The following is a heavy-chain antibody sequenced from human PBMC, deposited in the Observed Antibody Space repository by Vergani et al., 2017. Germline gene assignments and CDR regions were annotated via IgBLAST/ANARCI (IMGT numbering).Heavy chain of an antibody. Sequence: EVQLVESGGGLVKPGGSLRLSCAASGFTFSSYSMNWVRQAPGKGLEWVSSISSSSSYIYYSDSVKCRFTISRDNAKNSLYLQMNSLRAEDTAVYYCARANPLIDYWGQGTLVTVSS. CDR3: ARANPLIDY. CDR2: ISSSSSYI. V-gene: IGHV3-21*01. CDR1: GFTFSSYS. J-gene: IGHJ4*02.